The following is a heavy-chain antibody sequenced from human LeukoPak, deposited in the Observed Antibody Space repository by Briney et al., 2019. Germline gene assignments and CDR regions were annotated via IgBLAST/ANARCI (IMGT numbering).Heavy chain of an antibody. D-gene: IGHD6-13*01. CDR2: IYSGGST. CDR1: GFTVSSNY. Sequence: PGGSLRLSCAASGFTVSSNYMSWVRQAPGKGLEWVSVIYSGGSTYYADSVKGRFTISRDNSKNTLYLQMNSLRAEDTAVYYCARDPYLPLGIAAAGRFNYWGQGTLVTVSS. V-gene: IGHV3-66*01. J-gene: IGHJ4*02. CDR3: ARDPYLPLGIAAAGRFNY.